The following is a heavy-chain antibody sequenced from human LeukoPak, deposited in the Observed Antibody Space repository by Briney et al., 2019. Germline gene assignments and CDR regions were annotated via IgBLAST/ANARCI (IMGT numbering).Heavy chain of an antibody. CDR2: IKQDGSEK. CDR1: GFIFSSYW. Sequence: GGSLRLSCADSGFIFSSYWMSWVRQAPGKGLEWVANIKQDGSEKYYVDSVKGRFTISRDNAKNSLYLQMSSLRAEDTAVYYCARVAAYYDFWSGYSRLYFDYWGQGTLVTVSS. CDR3: ARVAAYYDFWSGYSRLYFDY. J-gene: IGHJ4*02. D-gene: IGHD3-3*01. V-gene: IGHV3-7*04.